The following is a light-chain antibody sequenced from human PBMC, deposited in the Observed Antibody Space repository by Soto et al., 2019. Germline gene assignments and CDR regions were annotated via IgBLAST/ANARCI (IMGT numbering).Light chain of an antibody. CDR3: QQYGDSPWT. CDR2: DAS. V-gene: IGKV3-20*01. Sequence: EIVLTQSPGTLSLSPGERATLSCRSSQSVGSTYLAWYQQKPGQAPRLLISDASSRATGIPDRFSGSGYGTDFTLTISRLEPEDFAVSYCQQYGDSPWTFGQGTKVEIK. CDR1: QSVGSTY. J-gene: IGKJ1*01.